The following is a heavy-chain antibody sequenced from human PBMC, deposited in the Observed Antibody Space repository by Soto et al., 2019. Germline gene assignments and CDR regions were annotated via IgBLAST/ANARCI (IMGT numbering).Heavy chain of an antibody. V-gene: IGHV3-11*01. CDR3: ARIEGDCSCGSCYSAGFDY. Sequence: GGSLRLSCAASGFTFSDYYMTWIRQAPGKGLEWVSYIDNSGTIKYYADSVKGRFTISRDNTKNSLSLQMNSLGAEDTAIYYCARIEGDCSCGSCYSAGFDYWGQGALVTVSS. J-gene: IGHJ4*02. CDR1: GFTFSDYY. D-gene: IGHD2-15*01. CDR2: IDNSGTIK.